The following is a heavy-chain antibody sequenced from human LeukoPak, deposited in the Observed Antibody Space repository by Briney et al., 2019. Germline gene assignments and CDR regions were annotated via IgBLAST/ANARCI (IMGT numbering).Heavy chain of an antibody. CDR2: VSGSGRNT. D-gene: IGHD3-3*01. J-gene: IGHJ4*02. V-gene: IGHV3-23*01. CDR1: GFTFSNYA. CDR3: AKDIFGVERFDY. Sequence: GGSLRLSCAGSGFTFSNYAMTWVRQAPGKGLEWVSSVSGSGRNTFYPDSVEGRFTISRDNSKNTVYLQMNSLRADDTAVYYCAKDIFGVERFDYWGQGTLVTVSS.